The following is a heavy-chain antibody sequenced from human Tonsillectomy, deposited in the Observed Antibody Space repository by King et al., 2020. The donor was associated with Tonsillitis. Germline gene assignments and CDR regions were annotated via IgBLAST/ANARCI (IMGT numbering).Heavy chain of an antibody. D-gene: IGHD6-19*01. V-gene: IGHV3-30*18. J-gene: IGHJ4*02. Sequence: VQLVESGGGVVQPGKSLRLSCEVSGFMFTTYGMHWVRQAPGKGLEWVAVISSDGLFIYYADSVKGRFTISRDNSKNTLSLQMNGLRPEDTAMYYCAKEELGSGSYFDYWGQGTLVTVSS. CDR3: AKEELGSGSYFDY. CDR1: GFMFTTYG. CDR2: ISSDGLFI.